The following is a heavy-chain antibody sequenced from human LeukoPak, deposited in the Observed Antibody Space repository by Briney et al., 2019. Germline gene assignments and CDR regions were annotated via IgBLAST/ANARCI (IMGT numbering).Heavy chain of an antibody. CDR3: AKDGARVVRGAFDI. CDR2: ISDSGGNA. Sequence: PGGSLRLSCAASGYTFSSYAMSWVRQAPGKGLEWVSLISDSGGNAYYADSVKGRFTISRDNSKNTLYLQMNSLRAEDTAVYYCAKDGARVVRGAFDIWGQGTMVTVSS. CDR1: GYTFSSYA. V-gene: IGHV3-23*01. D-gene: IGHD3-10*01. J-gene: IGHJ3*02.